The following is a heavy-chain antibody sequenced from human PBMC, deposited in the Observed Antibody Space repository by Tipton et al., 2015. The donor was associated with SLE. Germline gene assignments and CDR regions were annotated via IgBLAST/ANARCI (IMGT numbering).Heavy chain of an antibody. CDR2: INHSGST. V-gene: IGHV4-34*01. CDR3: ARDFWSGYGSFDS. D-gene: IGHD3-3*01. CDR1: GGSFSGYY. Sequence: TLSLTCAVYGGSFSGYYWSWIRQPPGKGLEWIGEINHSGSTNYNPSLKSRVTISADTSKNQFSLKLSSVTAADTAVYYCARDFWSGYGSFDSWGQGTLVTVSP. J-gene: IGHJ4*02.